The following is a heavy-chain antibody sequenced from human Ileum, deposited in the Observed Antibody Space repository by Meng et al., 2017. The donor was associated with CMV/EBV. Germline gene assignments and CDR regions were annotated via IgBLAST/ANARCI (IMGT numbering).Heavy chain of an antibody. Sequence: QVQLVESGGGLVKPGGALRLSWKASGFTLGEYYMNWIRQAPGKGLEYVSYSSATGGYTNYADSVKGRFTMSRDNDENSLYLQMNNLRAEDTAVYYCAKERTTISFDYWGQGTLVTVSS. CDR1: GFTLGEYY. CDR3: AKERTTISFDY. V-gene: IGHV3-11*05. CDR2: SSATGGYT. J-gene: IGHJ4*02. D-gene: IGHD5-12*01.